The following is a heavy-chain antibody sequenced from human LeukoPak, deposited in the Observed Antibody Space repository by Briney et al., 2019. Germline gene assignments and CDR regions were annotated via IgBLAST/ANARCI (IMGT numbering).Heavy chain of an antibody. V-gene: IGHV4-59*01. D-gene: IGHD3-10*01. CDR2: IYYSGST. CDR3: ARDRIDGSGSYYSDY. Sequence: SETLSLTCTVSGGSISSYYWSWIRQPPGKGLEWIGYIYYSGSTNYNPSLKSQVTISVDTSKNQFSLKLSSVTAADTAVYYCARDRIDGSGSYYSDYWSQGTLVTVSS. CDR1: GGSISSYY. J-gene: IGHJ4*02.